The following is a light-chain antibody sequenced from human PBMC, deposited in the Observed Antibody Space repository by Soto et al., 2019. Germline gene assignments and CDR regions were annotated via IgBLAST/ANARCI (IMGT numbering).Light chain of an antibody. CDR2: AAS. J-gene: IGKJ3*01. CDR1: QDINNY. CDR3: QRYNNGPPVT. Sequence: DLQMTQSPSSLSASVGDRVTITCRASQDINNYLAWYQQKPGKPPKLLIYAASTLQSGVPSRFSGGGSGTDFTLTINSLQPEDVATYYCQRYNNGPPVTFGPGTQV. V-gene: IGKV1-27*01.